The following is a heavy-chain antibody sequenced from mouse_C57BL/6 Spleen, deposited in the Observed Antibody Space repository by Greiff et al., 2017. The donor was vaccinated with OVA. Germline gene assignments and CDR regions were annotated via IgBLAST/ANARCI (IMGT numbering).Heavy chain of an antibody. D-gene: IGHD1-1*01. J-gene: IGHJ4*01. CDR3: ARHEDYGSSPYAMDD. Sequence: EVKVVESGGDLVKPGGSLKLSCAASGFTFSSYGMSWVRQTPDKRLEWVATISSGGSYTYYPDSVKGRFTISRDNAKNTLYLQMSSLKSEDTAMYYCARHEDYGSSPYAMDDWGKGTSVTVSS. CDR2: ISSGGSYT. CDR1: GFTFSSYG. V-gene: IGHV5-6*01.